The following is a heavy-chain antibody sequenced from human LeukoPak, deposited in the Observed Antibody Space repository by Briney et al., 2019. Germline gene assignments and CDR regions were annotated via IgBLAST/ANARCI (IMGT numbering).Heavy chain of an antibody. D-gene: IGHD3-16*01. CDR2: IHYSARP. J-gene: IGHJ6*02. CDR3: ARFGVDYDMDV. V-gene: IGHV4-59*11. CDR1: GGSISGHY. Sequence: PSETLSLTCSVSGGSISGHYWTWIRQPPGKGLEWIGQIHYSARPHYNPSLKSRLTISVDTSKNQRSLKVTSVTGAETAVYYCARFGVDYDMDVWGQGTTVTVSS.